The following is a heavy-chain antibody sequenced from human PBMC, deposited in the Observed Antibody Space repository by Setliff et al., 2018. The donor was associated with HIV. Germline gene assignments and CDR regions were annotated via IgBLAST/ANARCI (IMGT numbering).Heavy chain of an antibody. CDR2: ISIGDIYI. CDR3: ARDRGYDILTGYADNY. V-gene: IGHV3-11*05. CDR1: GFTFSNYY. Sequence: GGSLRLSCTVSGFTFSNYYFTWVRQAPGKGLEWVAHISIGDIYIDYADSVKGRFTVSRDNAKNSVYLQMSSLRAEDTAVYFCARDRGYDILTGYADNYWGHGTLVTVSS. D-gene: IGHD3-9*01. J-gene: IGHJ4*01.